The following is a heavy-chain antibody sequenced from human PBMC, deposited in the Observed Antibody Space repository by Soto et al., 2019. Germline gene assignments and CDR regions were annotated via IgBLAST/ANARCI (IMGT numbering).Heavy chain of an antibody. CDR2: IWYDASHK. Sequence: PGGSLRLSCAASGFTFNNYGMPWVRQAPGKGLEWVAVIWYDASHKYYADSVKGRFTISRDNSKNTLYLQMSSLRGEDTAVYYCAVYKTFCGANGGPLDSWGQGTLVT. CDR3: AVYKTFCGANGGPLDS. V-gene: IGHV3-33*01. CDR1: GFTFNNYG. D-gene: IGHD3-16*01. J-gene: IGHJ4*02.